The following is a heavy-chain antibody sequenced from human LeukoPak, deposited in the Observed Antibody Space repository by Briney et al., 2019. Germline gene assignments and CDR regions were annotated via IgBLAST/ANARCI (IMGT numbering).Heavy chain of an antibody. V-gene: IGHV3-53*01. Sequence: GGSLRLSCAASGFTFSSYWMHWVRQAPGKGLEWVSFIYSDNTHYSDSVKGRFTISRDNSKNALYLQMNSLRAEDTAVYYCARRAGAYSHPYDYWGQGTLVTVSS. J-gene: IGHJ4*02. CDR1: GFTFSSYW. CDR3: ARRAGAYSHPYDY. CDR2: IYSDNT. D-gene: IGHD4/OR15-4a*01.